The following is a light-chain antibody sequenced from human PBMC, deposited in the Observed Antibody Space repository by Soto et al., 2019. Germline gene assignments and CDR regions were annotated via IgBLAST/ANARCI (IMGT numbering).Light chain of an antibody. CDR1: QSVSSRF. CDR3: HKYDSSPST. CDR2: GAS. J-gene: IGKJ2*01. Sequence: EIVLTQSPGTLSLSPGERATLSCRASQSVSSRFLAWYQQKPGQAPRLLMYGASSRPTGIPDRFSGTGSGTKYSLTIIRREPEDFAVDSCHKYDSSPSTFGLGTKLEIK. V-gene: IGKV3-20*01.